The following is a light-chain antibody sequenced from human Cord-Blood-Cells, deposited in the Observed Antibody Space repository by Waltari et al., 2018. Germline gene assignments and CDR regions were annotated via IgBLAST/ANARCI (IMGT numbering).Light chain of an antibody. CDR1: QSLLHSDGKTY. CDR3: MQGIHLPLT. J-gene: IGKJ4*01. Sequence: DIVMTQTPLSLSVTHGQPAAISCKSSQSLLHSDGKTYLYWYLEKPGQSRQLLIYEGSRRFSGVPDRFSGSGSGTDFTLKISRVEAEDVGVYYCMQGIHLPLTFGGGTKVEIK. V-gene: IGKV2-29*02. CDR2: EGS.